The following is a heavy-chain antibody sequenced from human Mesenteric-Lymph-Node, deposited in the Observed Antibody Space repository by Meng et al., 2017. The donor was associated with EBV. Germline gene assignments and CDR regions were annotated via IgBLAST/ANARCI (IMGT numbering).Heavy chain of an antibody. V-gene: IGHV4-39*07. CDR3: AIGYSSGWCVY. J-gene: IGHJ4*02. CDR1: GGSISTDYSY. CDR2: IYSCGIT. D-gene: IGHD6-19*01. Sequence: LAEAGPGLVQSAQTLSLTCPVSGGSISTDYSYWGWIGQPPGKGLEWIVSIYSCGITYYNSSLKSRVTISADTSKNQFSLKLNTVTAADTAVYYCAIGYSSGWCVYWGQGTLVTVSS.